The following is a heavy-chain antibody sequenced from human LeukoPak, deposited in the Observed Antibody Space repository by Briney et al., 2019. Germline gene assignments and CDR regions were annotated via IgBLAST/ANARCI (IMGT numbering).Heavy chain of an antibody. CDR2: ITSNEGST. CDR1: GFTFSRYA. J-gene: IGHJ1*01. Sequence: VGSLTHTCLASGFTFSRYAMHWVRQAPGKGLAYVSAITSNEGSTYYANSVKGRFIISRDNSKNTLYLQLGSLRADDMAMYYCATASGSQYAEYFQHWGQGTLVTVSS. CDR3: ATASGSQYAEYFQH. V-gene: IGHV3-64*01. D-gene: IGHD1-26*01.